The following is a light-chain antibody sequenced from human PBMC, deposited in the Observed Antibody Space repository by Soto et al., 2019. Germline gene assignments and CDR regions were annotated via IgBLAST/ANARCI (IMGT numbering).Light chain of an antibody. CDR1: QSVSSN. CDR3: QQYNAWPLT. V-gene: IGKV3-15*01. J-gene: IGKJ1*01. CDR2: GAF. Sequence: EILMTQSPVTLPVSPGERATLSCRASQSVSSNLAWYQQKPGQAPSLLIYGAFTRATGIPARFSGTGSGTEFMLTISSPQAKDLPIYYCQQYNAWPLTFGQGTKLDIK.